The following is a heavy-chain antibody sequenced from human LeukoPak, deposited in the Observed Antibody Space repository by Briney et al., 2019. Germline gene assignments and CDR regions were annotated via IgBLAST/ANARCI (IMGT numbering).Heavy chain of an antibody. V-gene: IGHV4-59*01. J-gene: IGHJ3*02. CDR3: ARALRYFDWLLSPPPGAFDI. Sequence: SETLSLTCTVSGGSISSYYWSWIRQPPGKGLEWIGYIYYSGSTNYNPSLKSRVTISVDTSKNQFSLKLSSVTAADTAVYYCARALRYFDWLLSPPPGAFDIWGQGTMVTVSS. CDR1: GGSISSYY. CDR2: IYYSGST. D-gene: IGHD3-9*01.